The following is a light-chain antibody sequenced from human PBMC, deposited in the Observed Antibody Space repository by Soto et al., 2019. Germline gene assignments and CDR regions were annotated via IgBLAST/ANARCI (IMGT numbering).Light chain of an antibody. CDR1: QSISSW. CDR2: KAF. Sequence: DIQMTQSPSTLSASVGDRATITCRASQSISSWLAWYQQKPGQAPKLLIYKAFSLESGVPSRFSGSGSGTEFTLTISSLQPDDFATYYCQQYNSYPWTFGQGTKVEIK. V-gene: IGKV1-5*03. CDR3: QQYNSYPWT. J-gene: IGKJ1*01.